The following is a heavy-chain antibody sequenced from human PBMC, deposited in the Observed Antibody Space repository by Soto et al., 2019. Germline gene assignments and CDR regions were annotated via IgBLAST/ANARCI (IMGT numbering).Heavy chain of an antibody. V-gene: IGHV4-34*01. D-gene: IGHD2-21*01. CDR3: ARDAFCGSGTCRVGHWFDP. CDR2: VNHRGSA. J-gene: IGHJ5*02. Sequence: SETLSLTCAVSGGPFSGVYWSWIRQPPGKGLEWIGGVNHRGSANYNPSLESRVTMSVDTSKSQFSLKLTSVTAADSAVYYCARDAFCGSGTCRVGHWFDPWGQGTLVTVSS. CDR1: GGPFSGVY.